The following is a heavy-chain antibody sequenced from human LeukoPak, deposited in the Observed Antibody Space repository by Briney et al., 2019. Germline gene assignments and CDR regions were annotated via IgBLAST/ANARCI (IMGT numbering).Heavy chain of an antibody. CDR2: ISNDGSRK. Sequence: AGGSLRLSCAPSGFTFSRHGMHWVRQAPGKGLEWVAIISNDGSRKYYAHSVEGRFTISRDNSKNTLYLQMDSLRAEDTAVYYCARDKGDYDTSGSLFVFGGQGTLVTVSS. D-gene: IGHD3-22*01. J-gene: IGHJ4*02. V-gene: IGHV3-30*03. CDR1: GFTFSRHG. CDR3: ARDKGDYDTSGSLFVF.